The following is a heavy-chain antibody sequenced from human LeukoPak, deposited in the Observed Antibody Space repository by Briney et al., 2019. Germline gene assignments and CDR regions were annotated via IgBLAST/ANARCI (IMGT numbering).Heavy chain of an antibody. J-gene: IGHJ6*03. V-gene: IGHV4-34*01. D-gene: IGHD5-18*01. CDR1: GGSFSGYY. CDR2: INHSGST. Sequence: SETLSLTCAVYGGSFSGYYWSWIRQPPGKGLEWIGEINHSGSTNYNPSLKSRVTISVDTSKNQFSLKLSSVTAADTAVYYCARDGGYSYGYYYYYYYMDVWGKGTTVTVSS. CDR3: ARDGGYSYGYYYYYYYMDV.